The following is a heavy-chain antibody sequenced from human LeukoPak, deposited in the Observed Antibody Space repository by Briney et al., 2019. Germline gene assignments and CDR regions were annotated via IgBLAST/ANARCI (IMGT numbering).Heavy chain of an antibody. CDR1: GFTVSSNY. Sequence: PGGSLRLSCAASGFTVSSNYMSWVRQAPGKGLEWASVIYSGGSTYYADSVKGRFTISRDNSKNTLYLQMNSLRAEDTAVYYCARDSEYSSSSGPLLYWGQGTLVTVSS. V-gene: IGHV3-66*02. CDR2: IYSGGST. J-gene: IGHJ4*02. D-gene: IGHD6-6*01. CDR3: ARDSEYSSSSGPLLY.